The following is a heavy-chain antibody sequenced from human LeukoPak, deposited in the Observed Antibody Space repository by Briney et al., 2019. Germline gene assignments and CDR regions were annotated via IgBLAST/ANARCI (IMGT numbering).Heavy chain of an antibody. D-gene: IGHD5-12*01. CDR1: GFTFSSYS. V-gene: IGHV3-48*01. CDR2: ISSSSSTI. CDR3: ARKRGYSGLPFDY. Sequence: PGGSLRLSCAASGFTFSSYSMSWVRQAPGKGLEWVSYISSSSSTIYYADSVKGRFTISRDNAKNSLYLQMNSLRAEDTAVYYCARKRGYSGLPFDYWGQGTLVTVSS. J-gene: IGHJ4*02.